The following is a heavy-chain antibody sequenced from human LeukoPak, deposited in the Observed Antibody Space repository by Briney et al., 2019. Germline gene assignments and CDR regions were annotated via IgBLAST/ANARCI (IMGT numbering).Heavy chain of an antibody. CDR1: GFTFSSYE. Sequence: GGSLRLSCAASGFTFSSYEMNWVRQAPGKGLEWVSYISSSGSTIYYADSVKGRFTISRDNAKNSLYLQMNSLRAEDTAVYYCARARGYSYGLIDYWGQGTLVTVSS. CDR2: ISSSGSTI. V-gene: IGHV3-48*03. D-gene: IGHD5-18*01. J-gene: IGHJ4*02. CDR3: ARARGYSYGLIDY.